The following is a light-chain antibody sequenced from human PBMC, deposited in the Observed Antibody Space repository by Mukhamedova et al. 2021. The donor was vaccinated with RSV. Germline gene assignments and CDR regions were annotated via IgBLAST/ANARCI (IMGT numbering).Light chain of an antibody. V-gene: IGKV1-5*03. CDR2: VAS. CDR3: QQYESYSLFA. J-gene: IGKJ2*01. Sequence: WYQRRVHGKAPKLLISVASTLEGGIPSRFSGSGSGTDFTLTITSLQPEDFATYYCQQYESYSLFAFGQGTKLEIK.